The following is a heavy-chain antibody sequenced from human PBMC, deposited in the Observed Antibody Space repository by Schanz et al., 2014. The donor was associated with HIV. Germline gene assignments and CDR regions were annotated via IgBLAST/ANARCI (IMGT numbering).Heavy chain of an antibody. V-gene: IGHV1-46*01. J-gene: IGHJ2*01. Sequence: QVQLVQSGAEVQKPGASVKVSCKASGYSFTSYDINWVRQAPGQGLEWMARINLGGGSAIYAQKFQGRVTITRDTSTSTDHMELSSLRSEDTAVYYCALSRPSGYGGSWYFDLWGRGTLVAVSS. CDR1: GYSFTSYD. D-gene: IGHD2-15*01. CDR3: ALSRPSGYGGSWYFDL. CDR2: INLGGGSA.